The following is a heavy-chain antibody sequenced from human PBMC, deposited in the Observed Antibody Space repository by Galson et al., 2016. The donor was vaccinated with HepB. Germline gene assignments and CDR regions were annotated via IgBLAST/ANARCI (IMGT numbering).Heavy chain of an antibody. CDR3: SRHKVVVVPLTASGWFGP. Sequence: SETLSLTCTVSGDSISSYFWSWIRQSPGKGLEWIGNMYYRGTTNYNPSLKSRVTMSVDTSKSQFSLELSSVTAADTAVYYCSRHKVVVVPLTASGWFGPWGQGIQVTVSS. V-gene: IGHV4-59*08. J-gene: IGHJ5*02. CDR1: GDSISSYF. D-gene: IGHD2-2*01. CDR2: MYYRGTT.